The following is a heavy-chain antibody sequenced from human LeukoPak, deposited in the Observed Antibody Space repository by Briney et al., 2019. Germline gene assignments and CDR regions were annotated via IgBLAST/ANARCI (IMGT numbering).Heavy chain of an antibody. V-gene: IGHV3-53*01. CDR1: GFTVSSNY. CDR2: IYSGGST. CDR3: ARTKRGYSGYDEHFDY. J-gene: IGHJ4*02. D-gene: IGHD5-12*01. Sequence: HPGGSLRLSCAASGFTVSSNYMSWVRRASGKGLEWVSVIYSGGSTYYADSVKGRFTISRDNSKNTLYLQMNSLRAEDTAVYYCARTKRGYSGYDEHFDYWGQGTLVTVSS.